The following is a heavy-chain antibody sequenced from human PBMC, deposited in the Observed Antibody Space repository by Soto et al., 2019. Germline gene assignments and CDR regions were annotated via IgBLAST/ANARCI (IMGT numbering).Heavy chain of an antibody. Sequence: QVQLQESGPGLVKPSETLSLTCTVSGGSISSYYWSWIRQPPGKGLEWIGYIYYSGNTNYNPSLKSRVTISVDTSKNQFSLKLSSVTAADTGVYYCARRYGYSFDSGGQGTLVSVSS. CDR1: GGSISSYY. V-gene: IGHV4-59*08. CDR2: IYYSGNT. CDR3: ARRYGYSFDS. D-gene: IGHD1-1*01. J-gene: IGHJ4*02.